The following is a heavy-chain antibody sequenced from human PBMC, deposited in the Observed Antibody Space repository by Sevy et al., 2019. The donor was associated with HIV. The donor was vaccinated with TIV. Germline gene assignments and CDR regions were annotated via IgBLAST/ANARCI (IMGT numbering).Heavy chain of an antibody. V-gene: IGHV4-59*01. CDR2: IYYSGST. CDR3: ARGFSGSGSYSPLTQNHYYYYYGMDV. CDR1: GGSISSYY. D-gene: IGHD3-10*01. Sequence: SETLSLTCTVSGGSISSYYWSWIRQPPGKGLEWIGYIYYSGSTNYNPSLKSRVTISVDTSKNQFSLKLSSVTAADTAVYYCARGFSGSGSYSPLTQNHYYYYYGMDVWGQGTTVTVSS. J-gene: IGHJ6*02.